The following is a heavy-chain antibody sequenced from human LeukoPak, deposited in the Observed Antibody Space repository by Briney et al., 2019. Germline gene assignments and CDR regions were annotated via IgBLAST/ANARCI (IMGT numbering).Heavy chain of an antibody. CDR2: ISGSGGST. Sequence: PGGSLRLSCAASGFTFSSYAMSWVRQAPGQGLGWVSAISGSGGSTYYADSVKGRFTISRDNSKSTLFLQMNSLRAEDTAVYYCAKDPRVGSRVATPCHWGQGTLVTVSS. J-gene: IGHJ4*02. CDR3: AKDPRVGSRVATPCH. V-gene: IGHV3-23*01. D-gene: IGHD5-24*01. CDR1: GFTFSSYA.